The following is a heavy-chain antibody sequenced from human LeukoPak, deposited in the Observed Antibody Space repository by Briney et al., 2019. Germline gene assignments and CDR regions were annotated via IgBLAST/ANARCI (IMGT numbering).Heavy chain of an antibody. D-gene: IGHD3-10*01. CDR1: SGSISSSNYY. J-gene: IGHJ3*02. V-gene: IGHV4-61*02. CDR2: ISTIVST. Sequence: SQTLSLTYTVSSGSISSSNYYWSWIRQPAGEGLEWIGRISTIVSTNYNPSLNSRVTISIDTSKYQSSRKLSSVTAEDTAVYYCARLFPLMVRGVSDAFDIWGQGTMVTVSS. CDR3: ARLFPLMVRGVSDAFDI.